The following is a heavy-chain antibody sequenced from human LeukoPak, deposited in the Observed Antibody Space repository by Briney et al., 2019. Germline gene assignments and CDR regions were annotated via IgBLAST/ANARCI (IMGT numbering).Heavy chain of an antibody. CDR3: ARDLDSTDIVVVPAGDAFDI. Sequence: PGRSLRLSCAASGFSFDDYAMHWVRQVPGKGLEWVSGISWNRDIIGYADSVKGRFTISRDNGNHSLYLQMSALKIEDTAVYYCARDLDSTDIVVVPAGDAFDIWGQGTMVTVSS. D-gene: IGHD2-2*01. J-gene: IGHJ3*02. V-gene: IGHV3-9*01. CDR1: GFSFDDYA. CDR2: ISWNRDII.